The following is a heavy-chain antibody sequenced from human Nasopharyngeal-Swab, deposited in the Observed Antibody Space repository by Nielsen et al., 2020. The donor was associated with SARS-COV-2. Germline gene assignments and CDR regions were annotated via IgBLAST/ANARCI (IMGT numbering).Heavy chain of an antibody. Sequence: ASLKVSCKASGYTFTGYYMHWVRQAPGQGLEWMGWINPNSGGTNYAQKFQGWVTMTRDTSISTAYMELSRLRSDDTAVYYCARDQIGDSSGYDFDYWGQGTLVTVSS. CDR3: ARDQIGDSSGYDFDY. CDR1: GYTFTGYY. CDR2: INPNSGGT. D-gene: IGHD3-22*01. J-gene: IGHJ4*02. V-gene: IGHV1-2*04.